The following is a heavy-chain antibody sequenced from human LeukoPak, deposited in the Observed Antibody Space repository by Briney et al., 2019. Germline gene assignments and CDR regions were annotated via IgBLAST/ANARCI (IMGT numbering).Heavy chain of an antibody. V-gene: IGHV4-59*01. CDR1: GGSISNYY. CDR2: IYYSGTT. D-gene: IGHD3-22*01. Sequence: SETLSLTCTVSGGSISNYYWNWIRQPPGKGLEWIGYIYYSGTTNYNPSLKSRVTISVDTSKNQFSLKLSSVTAADTAVYYCARVAVSSGYYFDYYYYYMDVWGKGTTVTVSS. J-gene: IGHJ6*03. CDR3: ARVAVSSGYYFDYYYYYMDV.